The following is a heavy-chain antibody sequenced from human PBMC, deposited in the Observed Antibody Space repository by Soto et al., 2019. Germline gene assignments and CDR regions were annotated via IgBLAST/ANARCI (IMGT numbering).Heavy chain of an antibody. V-gene: IGHV1-58*01. CDR3: AASDERGLLPTDY. J-gene: IGHJ4*02. CDR1: GFTFSSSA. CDR2: IVVGSGNT. D-gene: IGHD3-10*01. Sequence: QLVESGGGLVQPGGSLRLSCAASGFTFSSSAVQWVRQARGQRLEWIGWIVVGSGNTNYAQKFQERVTITRDMSTSTAYMELSSLRSEDTAVYYCAASDERGLLPTDYWGQGTLVTVSS.